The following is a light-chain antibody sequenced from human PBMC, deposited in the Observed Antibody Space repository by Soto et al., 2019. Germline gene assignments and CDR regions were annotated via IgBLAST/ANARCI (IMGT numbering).Light chain of an antibody. CDR2: DAS. J-gene: IGKJ1*01. CDR1: QSVSRY. CDR3: QQRSSWPPWT. V-gene: IGKV3-11*01. Sequence: EIVLTQSPATLSLSPGERATLSCRASQSVSRYLAWYQQKPGQAPRLLIYDASNRATGIPDRFSGSGSGTDFTLTISTLEPEDFAVYYCQQRSSWPPWTFDQGTKVEIK.